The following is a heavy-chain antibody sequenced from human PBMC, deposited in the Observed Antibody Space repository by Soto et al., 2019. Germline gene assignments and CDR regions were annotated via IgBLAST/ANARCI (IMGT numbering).Heavy chain of an antibody. D-gene: IGHD5-12*01. CDR2: ISSYNGDT. CDR3: AREGVAPYYYYGMDV. Sequence: QVQLVQSGGEVKKPGASVKVSCKASGYTFTRSGISWVRQAPGQGLGWMGWISSYNGDTNYAQKFQGRVTMTTDTSTSTAYMELRSLRSDDTAVYYCAREGVAPYYYYGMDVWGQGTPVTVSS. J-gene: IGHJ6*02. CDR1: GYTFTRSG. V-gene: IGHV1-18*01.